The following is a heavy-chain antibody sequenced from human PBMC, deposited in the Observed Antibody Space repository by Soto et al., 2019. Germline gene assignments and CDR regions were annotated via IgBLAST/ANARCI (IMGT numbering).Heavy chain of an antibody. Sequence: ASVKVSCKASGYTFTGYYMHWVRQAPGQGLEWMGWINPNSGGTNYAQKFQGWVTMTRDTSISTAYMELSRLRSDDTAVYYCARGPPYCSSTSGLTGYYYYYLEGWGKGTTVTVSS. D-gene: IGHD2-2*01. V-gene: IGHV1-2*04. CDR1: GYTFTGYY. CDR3: ARGPPYCSSTSGLTGYYYYYLEG. J-gene: IGHJ6*03. CDR2: INPNSGGT.